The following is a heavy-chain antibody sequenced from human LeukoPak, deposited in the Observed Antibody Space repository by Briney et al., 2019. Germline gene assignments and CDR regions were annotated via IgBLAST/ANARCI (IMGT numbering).Heavy chain of an antibody. J-gene: IGHJ4*02. D-gene: IGHD3-10*01. CDR1: GYSFTSYW. V-gene: IGHV5-51*01. Sequence: GESLKISCQGSGYSFTSYWIGWVRQMPGKGLEWMGIIYPGDPDTRYSPSFQGQVTISADKSISTAYLQWSSLKASDTAMYYCARSEGRLWFGELPADYWGQGTLVTVSS. CDR3: ARSEGRLWFGELPADY. CDR2: IYPGDPDT.